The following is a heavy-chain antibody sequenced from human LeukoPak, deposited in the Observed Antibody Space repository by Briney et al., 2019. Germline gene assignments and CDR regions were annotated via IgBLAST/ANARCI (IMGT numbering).Heavy chain of an antibody. Sequence: SETLSLTCTVSGGSISGSSYYWGWIRQPPGKGLEWIGSIYYSGSTYYNPSLKSRVTISVDTSKNQFSLKLSSVTAADTAVYYCARFRGGSLSSWGQGTLVTVSS. V-gene: IGHV4-39*01. CDR3: ARFRGGSLSS. J-gene: IGHJ4*02. D-gene: IGHD2-15*01. CDR1: GGSISGSSYY. CDR2: IYYSGST.